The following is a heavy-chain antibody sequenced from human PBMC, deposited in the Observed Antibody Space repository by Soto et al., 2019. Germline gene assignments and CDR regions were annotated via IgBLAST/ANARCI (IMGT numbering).Heavy chain of an antibody. CDR2: IYWDDDK. CDR1: GFSLSTSEVG. V-gene: IGHV2-5*02. D-gene: IGHD3-22*01. J-gene: IGHJ4*02. Sequence: QITLKESGPTLVKPTQTLTLTCTFSGFSLSTSEVGVGWIRQPPGKALEWLALIYWDDDKRYSPSLKSRLTITXXTSKNQVVLTMTNMDPVDTATYYCAHSPAAAYYFDSYHFDYWGQGTLVTVSS. CDR3: AHSPAAAYYFDSYHFDY.